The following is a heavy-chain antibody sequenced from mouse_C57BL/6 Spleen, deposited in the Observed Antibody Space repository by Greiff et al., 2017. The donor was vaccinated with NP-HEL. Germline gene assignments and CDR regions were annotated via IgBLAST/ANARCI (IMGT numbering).Heavy chain of an antibody. CDR1: GFTFSDYY. Sequence: EVKLVESGGGLVQPGGSLKLSCAASGFTFSDYYMYWVRQTPEKRLEWVAYISNGGGSTYYPDTVKGRFTISRDNAKNTLYLQMSRLKSEDTAMYYCAPITTVVPFAYWGQGTLVTVSA. CDR2: ISNGGGST. D-gene: IGHD1-1*01. J-gene: IGHJ3*01. CDR3: APITTVVPFAY. V-gene: IGHV5-12*01.